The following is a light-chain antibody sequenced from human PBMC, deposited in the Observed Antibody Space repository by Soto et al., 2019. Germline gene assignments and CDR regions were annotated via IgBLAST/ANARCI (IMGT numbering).Light chain of an antibody. Sequence: QSVLTQPPSVSGAPGQRVTISCTGSSSNIGAGYDVHWYQQLPGTAPKLLIYGNSNRPSGVPDRFSGSKSGTSASLAITGAPGWDGADYFWQSFGRKLGFLYVFGTGTKLTVL. CDR3: QSFGRKLGFLYV. CDR2: GNS. CDR1: SSNIGAGYD. V-gene: IGLV1-40*01. J-gene: IGLJ1*01.